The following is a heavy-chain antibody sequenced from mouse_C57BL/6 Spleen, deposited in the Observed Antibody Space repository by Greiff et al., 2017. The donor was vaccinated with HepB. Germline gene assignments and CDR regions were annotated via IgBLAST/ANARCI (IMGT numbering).Heavy chain of an antibody. Sequence: EVKLVESGGGLVKPGGSLKLSCAASGFPFSDYGMHWVRQAPEKGLEWVAYISSGSSTIYYADTVKGRFTISRANAKNTLFLQMTSLRSEDTAMYYCARTGARDDWGQGTSVTVSS. CDR2: ISSGSSTI. V-gene: IGHV5-17*01. CDR3: ARTGARDD. J-gene: IGHJ4*01. CDR1: GFPFSDYG.